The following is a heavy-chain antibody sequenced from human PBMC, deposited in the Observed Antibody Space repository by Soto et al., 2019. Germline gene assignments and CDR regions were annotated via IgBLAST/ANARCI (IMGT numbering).Heavy chain of an antibody. Sequence: GGSLRLSCATSGLTFSNYAMSWVRQAPGGGLEWVSSMSGSSSTTYYADSVRGRFTISRDRSKNTLYLQMSSLRAEDTAVYYCARAQIDSYGAFDIWGQGTMVTVSS. CDR3: ARAQIDSYGAFDI. V-gene: IGHV3-23*01. CDR1: GLTFSNYA. J-gene: IGHJ3*02. CDR2: MSGSSSTT. D-gene: IGHD5-18*01.